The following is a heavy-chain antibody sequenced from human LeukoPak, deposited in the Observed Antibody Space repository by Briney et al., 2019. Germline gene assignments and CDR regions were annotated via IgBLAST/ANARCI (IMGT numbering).Heavy chain of an antibody. Sequence: SETLSLTCAVYGGSSSGYYWSWIRQPPGKGLEWIGEINHSGSTNYNPSLKSRVTISVDTSKNQFSLKLSSVTAADTAVYYCARGRSSGSYNWFDPWGQGTLVTVSS. D-gene: IGHD1-26*01. CDR2: INHSGST. CDR1: GGSSSGYY. CDR3: ARGRSSGSYNWFDP. V-gene: IGHV4-34*01. J-gene: IGHJ5*02.